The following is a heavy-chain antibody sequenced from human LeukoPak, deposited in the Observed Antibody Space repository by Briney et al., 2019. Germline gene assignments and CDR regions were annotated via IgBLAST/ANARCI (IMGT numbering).Heavy chain of an antibody. Sequence: GGSLRLSCAASGFTFSSYSMNWVRQAPGKGLEWVSYISSSSSTIYYADSVKGRFTISRDNAKNSLYLQMNSLRAEDTALYYCAKERSGYYYFGRWTGEDSPPSNAFDIWGQGTMVTVSS. CDR1: GFTFSSYS. CDR3: AKERSGYYYFGRWTGEDSPPSNAFDI. V-gene: IGHV3-48*04. J-gene: IGHJ3*02. D-gene: IGHD3-22*01. CDR2: ISSSSSTI.